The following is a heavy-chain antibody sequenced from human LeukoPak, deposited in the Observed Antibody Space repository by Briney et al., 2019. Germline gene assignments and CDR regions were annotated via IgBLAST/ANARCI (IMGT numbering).Heavy chain of an antibody. Sequence: PSETLSLTCAVYGGSFSGYYWSWIRQPPGKGLEWIGEINHSGSTNYNPSLKSRVTISVDTSKNQFSLKLSSVTAADTAVYYCAREATRRSSSGDYWGQGTLVTVSS. V-gene: IGHV4-34*01. CDR3: AREATRRSSSGDY. J-gene: IGHJ4*02. CDR1: GGSFSGYY. D-gene: IGHD6-6*01. CDR2: INHSGST.